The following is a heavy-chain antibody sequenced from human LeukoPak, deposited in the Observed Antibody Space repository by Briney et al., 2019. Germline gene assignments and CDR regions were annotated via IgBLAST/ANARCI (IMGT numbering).Heavy chain of an antibody. CDR3: ARVRGSGYLDY. D-gene: IGHD2-15*01. J-gene: IGHJ4*02. CDR2: ISGDGSTT. V-gene: IGHV3-74*01. CDR1: GFTFSSYW. Sequence: GGSLRLSCAASGFTFSSYWMHWVRQAPGKGLVWVSLISGDGSTTIYADSVKGRFTISRDNAKNTLFLQMNSLRAEDTAVYYCARVRGSGYLDYWGQGTLVTVSS.